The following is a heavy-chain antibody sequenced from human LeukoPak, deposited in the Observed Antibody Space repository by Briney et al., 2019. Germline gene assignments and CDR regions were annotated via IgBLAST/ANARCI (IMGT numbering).Heavy chain of an antibody. CDR1: GFTFSSYS. V-gene: IGHV3-21*01. D-gene: IGHD2-2*01. CDR2: ISSSSYI. CDR3: ARDRLDIVVVPAGGAADAFDI. Sequence: PGGSLRLSCAASGFTFSSYSMNWVRQAPGKGLEWVSSISSSSYIYYADSVKGRFTISRDNAKNSLYLQMNSLRAEDTAVYYCARDRLDIVVVPAGGAADAFDIWGQGTMVTVSS. J-gene: IGHJ3*02.